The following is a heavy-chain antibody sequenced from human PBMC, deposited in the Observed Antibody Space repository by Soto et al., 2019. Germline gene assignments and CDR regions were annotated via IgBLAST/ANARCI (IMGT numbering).Heavy chain of an antibody. CDR2: ISYDGSNK. J-gene: IGHJ4*02. CDR3: AKDTTKPRWFGELVPADY. Sequence: QVQLVESGGGVVQPGRSLRLSCAASGFTFSSYGMHWVRQAPGKGLEWVAVISYDGSNKYYADSVKGRFTISRDNSKNTLYLQMNSLRAEDTAVYYCAKDTTKPRWFGELVPADYWGQGTLVTVSS. V-gene: IGHV3-30*18. CDR1: GFTFSSYG. D-gene: IGHD3-10*01.